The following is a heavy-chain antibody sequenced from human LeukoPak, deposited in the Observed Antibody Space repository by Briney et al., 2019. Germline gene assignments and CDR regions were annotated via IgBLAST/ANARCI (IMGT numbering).Heavy chain of an antibody. Sequence: SQTLSLTCAISGDSVSSNSAAWTWIRQCPSRGLEWLGRTYYRSKWYNDHAPSVRGRITINADTSKNQLSLQLNSVTPEDTAVYYCARTSGSSATTDYWGQGTLVTVSS. CDR1: GDSVSSNSAA. V-gene: IGHV6-1*01. J-gene: IGHJ4*02. D-gene: IGHD1-1*01. CDR2: TYYRSKWYN. CDR3: ARTSGSSATTDY.